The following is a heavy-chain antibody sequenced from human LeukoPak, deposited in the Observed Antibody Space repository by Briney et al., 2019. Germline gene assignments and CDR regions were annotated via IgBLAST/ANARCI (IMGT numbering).Heavy chain of an antibody. CDR1: GFTFSSYW. Sequence: PGGSLRLSCAASGFTFSSYWMSWVRQAPGKGLEWVANIKQDGSEKYYVDSVKGRFTTSRDNAKNSLYLQMNSLRAEDTAVYYCARVSGSGSYYNAAYWGQGTLVTVSS. CDR3: ARVSGSGSYYNAAY. CDR2: IKQDGSEK. J-gene: IGHJ4*02. D-gene: IGHD3-10*01. V-gene: IGHV3-7*01.